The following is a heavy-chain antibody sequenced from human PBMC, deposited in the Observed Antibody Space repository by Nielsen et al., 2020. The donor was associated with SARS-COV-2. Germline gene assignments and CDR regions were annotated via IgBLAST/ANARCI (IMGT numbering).Heavy chain of an antibody. CDR3: AKDPWAVPDTFDY. J-gene: IGHJ4*02. V-gene: IGHV3-30-3*01. D-gene: IGHD2-2*01. CDR1: GFTFSSYA. CDR2: ISYDGSNK. Sequence: GSLKISCAASGFTFSSYAMHWVRQAPGKGLEWVAVISYDGSNKYYADSVKGRFTISRDNSKNTLYLQMNSLRVEDTAVYYCAKDPWAVPDTFDYWGQGTLVTVSS.